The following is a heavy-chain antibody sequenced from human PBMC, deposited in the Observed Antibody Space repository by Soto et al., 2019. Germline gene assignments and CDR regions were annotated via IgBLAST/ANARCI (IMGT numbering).Heavy chain of an antibody. Sequence: QVQLVQSGAEVREPGASVKVSCRASGYTFSDYYIHWVRQAPGQGLEWMGWINPKSGVINYAQKFQGWLTMSRDTSVSTAYMALSSLRSDDTAIYYCVRRSIFMVHYHFGMDVWGQGTTVTVSS. J-gene: IGHJ6*02. D-gene: IGHD6-6*01. V-gene: IGHV1-2*04. CDR2: INPKSGVI. CDR3: VRRSIFMVHYHFGMDV. CDR1: GYTFSDYY.